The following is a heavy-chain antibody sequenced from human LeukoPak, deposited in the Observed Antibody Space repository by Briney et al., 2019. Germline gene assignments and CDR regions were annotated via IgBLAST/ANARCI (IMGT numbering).Heavy chain of an antibody. CDR1: GYSFISFY. CDR3: ARHSLIGTTPFDY. Sequence: ASVKVPCKASGYSFISFYIHWVRQAPGQGLEWMGVINPSGGSTAYAQQFQGRVTMTRDTSTSTVYMELSSLRSEDTAVYYCARHSLIGTTPFDYWGQGTLVAVSS. V-gene: IGHV1-46*01. D-gene: IGHD1-20*01. J-gene: IGHJ4*02. CDR2: INPSGGST.